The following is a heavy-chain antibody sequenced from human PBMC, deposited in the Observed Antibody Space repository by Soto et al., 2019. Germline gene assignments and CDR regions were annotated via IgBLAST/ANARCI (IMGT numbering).Heavy chain of an antibody. D-gene: IGHD1-26*01. V-gene: IGHV2-70*01. CDR1: GFSLSTRGMC. J-gene: IGHJ3*02. CDR2: IDWDGDK. Sequence: SGPTLVNPTQTLTLTCTFSGFSLSTRGMCVSWIRQPPGKALEWLALIDWDGDKYYSTSLKTRLTISKDTSKNQVVLTMTNMDPVDTATYYCSRIRGGATPDAFDIWGQGKWVPVSS. CDR3: SRIRGGATPDAFDI.